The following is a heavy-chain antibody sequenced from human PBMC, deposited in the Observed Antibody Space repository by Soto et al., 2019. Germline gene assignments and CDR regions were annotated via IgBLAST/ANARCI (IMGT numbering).Heavy chain of an antibody. D-gene: IGHD3-9*01. CDR2: ISAYNGNT. V-gene: IGHV1-18*01. CDR3: ARDSLTRYYDILTGYYKDNWFDP. Sequence: GASVKVSCKASGYTFTSYGISWVRQAPGQGLEWMGWISAYNGNTNYAQKLQGRVTMTTDTSTSTAYMELRSLRSDDTAVYYCARDSLTRYYDILTGYYKDNWFDPCGEGTLVTVSS. J-gene: IGHJ5*02. CDR1: GYTFTSYG.